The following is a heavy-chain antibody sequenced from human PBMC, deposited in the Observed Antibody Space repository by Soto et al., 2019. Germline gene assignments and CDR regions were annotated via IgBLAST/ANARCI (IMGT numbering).Heavy chain of an antibody. V-gene: IGHV4-30-2*01. CDR1: GGSISSGGYS. D-gene: IGHD3-16*01. CDR2: IYHSGST. CDR3: AGGGGYTFDY. J-gene: IGHJ4*02. Sequence: QLQLQESGSGLVKPSQTLSLTCAVSGGSISSGGYSWSWIRQPPGKGLEWIGYIYHSGSTYYNPPLKRRVTPSVDRSKNQFTLKLGSVTAADTAVYYCAGGGGYTFDYWGQGTLVTVSS.